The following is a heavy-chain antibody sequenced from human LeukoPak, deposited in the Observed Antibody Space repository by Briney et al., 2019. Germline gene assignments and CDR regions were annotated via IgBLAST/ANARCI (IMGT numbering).Heavy chain of an antibody. CDR1: GGTFSSYD. Sequence: SVKVSCEASGGTFSSYDISWVRQAPGQGREWRGGIIPIFGTANYAQKFQGRVTITADESTSTAYMELSSLRSEDTVVYYCARAPRWELPFDYWGQGTLVTVSS. J-gene: IGHJ4*02. CDR3: ARAPRWELPFDY. CDR2: IIPIFGTA. V-gene: IGHV1-69*01. D-gene: IGHD2-15*01.